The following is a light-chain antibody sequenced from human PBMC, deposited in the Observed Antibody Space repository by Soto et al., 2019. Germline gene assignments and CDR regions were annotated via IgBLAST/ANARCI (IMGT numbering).Light chain of an antibody. V-gene: IGKV3-15*01. CDR3: QQYNSAPLT. Sequence: EIVMTQSAATLSVSPGERARVSCRASQSVSSNLAWYQQKTGQAPRIVIYGVSTRANGIPSRLSGSGSGTDLNLTISRLQPEDVAAYYCQQYNSAPLTCGGGTKVDIK. CDR2: GVS. J-gene: IGKJ4*01. CDR1: QSVSSN.